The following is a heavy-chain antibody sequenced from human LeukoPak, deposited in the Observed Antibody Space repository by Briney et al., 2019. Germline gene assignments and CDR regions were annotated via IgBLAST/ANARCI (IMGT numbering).Heavy chain of an antibody. V-gene: IGHV3-53*01. Sequence: GGSLRLSCAASGFTVSSNYMSWVRQAPGKGLEWVSVIYSGGSTYYADSVKGRFTISRDNSKNTLYLQMNSLRAEDTAVYYCAKLYSSSLYYYYYMDVWGKGTTVTVSS. CDR1: GFTVSSNY. D-gene: IGHD6-13*01. CDR3: AKLYSSSLYYYYYMDV. J-gene: IGHJ6*03. CDR2: IYSGGST.